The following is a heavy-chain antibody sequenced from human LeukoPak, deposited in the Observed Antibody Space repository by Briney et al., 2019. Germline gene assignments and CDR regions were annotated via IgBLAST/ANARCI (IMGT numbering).Heavy chain of an antibody. CDR3: ANSVVRADMPDPDY. CDR1: GFTFSSYG. J-gene: IGHJ4*02. V-gene: IGHV3-30*18. D-gene: IGHD2-2*01. CDR2: ITYDGSNK. Sequence: GGSLRLSCAASGFTFSSYGMHWVRQARGRGLVWVIVITYDGSNKYYADSVKGRFTISRDNSKNTLYLQMNSLRAEDTAVYYCANSVVRADMPDPDYWGQGTLVTVSS.